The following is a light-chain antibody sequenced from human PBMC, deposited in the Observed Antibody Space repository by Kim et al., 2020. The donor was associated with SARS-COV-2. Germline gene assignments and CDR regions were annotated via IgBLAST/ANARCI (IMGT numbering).Light chain of an antibody. Sequence: LTQPPSVSGSPGQSVTISCTGTSGDIGSYNRVSWYQQPPGTAPKVMIYAVSNRPSGVPDRFSGSKSGTTASLTISGLQAEDEADYYCLSYTSSSTYVFGTGTKVTVL. CDR1: SGDIGSYNR. V-gene: IGLV2-18*02. J-gene: IGLJ1*01. CDR2: AVS. CDR3: LSYTSSSTYV.